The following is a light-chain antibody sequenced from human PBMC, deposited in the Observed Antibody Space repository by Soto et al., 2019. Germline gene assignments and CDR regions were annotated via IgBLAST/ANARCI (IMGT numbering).Light chain of an antibody. CDR3: QQYGSSPWT. CDR2: GAS. J-gene: IGKJ1*01. CDR1: QSVSSSY. V-gene: IGKV3-20*01. Sequence: EIVLTQSPGTLSKSPGERVTLSCRASQSVSSSYLAWYQQKPGQAPRLLIYGASSRATGIPDRFSGSGSGTDFTLTISRLEPEDFAMYYCQQYGSSPWTFGQGTKVEIK.